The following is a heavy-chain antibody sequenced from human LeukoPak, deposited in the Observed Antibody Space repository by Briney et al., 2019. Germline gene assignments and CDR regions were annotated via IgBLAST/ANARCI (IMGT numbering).Heavy chain of an antibody. Sequence: GGALRLSCSASGFTFSSYSLNWVRPAPGKGLEWVSSISSSSSYIYYADSVKGRFTISRDNAKNSLYLQMNSLRAEDTAVYYCARIPWRYYGMDVWGQGTTVTVSS. CDR2: ISSSSSYI. V-gene: IGHV3-21*04. CDR3: ARIPWRYYGMDV. CDR1: GFTFSSYS. J-gene: IGHJ6*02.